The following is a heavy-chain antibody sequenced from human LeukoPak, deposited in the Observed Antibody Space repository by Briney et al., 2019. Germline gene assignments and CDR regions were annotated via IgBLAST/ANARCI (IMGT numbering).Heavy chain of an antibody. V-gene: IGHV4-61*09. Sequence: SQTLSLTCSVSAFTSSCSSYYRSSIRQPAGKVLWWIAHSYTSGCTNCNPSLKSRVTISLNMSKNQFSLKLSSVTAADTAMYYCARRATTGLRTFDIWGQGTMVTVSS. CDR2: SYTSGCT. D-gene: IGHD1-26*01. CDR3: ARRATTGLRTFDI. CDR1: AFTSSCSSYY. J-gene: IGHJ3*02.